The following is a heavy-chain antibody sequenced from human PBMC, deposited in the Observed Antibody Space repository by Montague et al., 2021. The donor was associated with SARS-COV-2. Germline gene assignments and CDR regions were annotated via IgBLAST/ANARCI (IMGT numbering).Heavy chain of an antibody. CDR1: GGAMSSYY. CDR3: AGTYYDFWSGFIHYYYMDV. CDR2: SNYSGST. Sequence: SETLSLTCTGHGGAMSSYYWGWIGKPPGKGLERIGYSNYSGSTKYNPSLKSRVTISVDTSKNQFSLKLSSVTAADTAVYYCAGTYYDFWSGFIHYYYMDVWGKGTTVTVSS. J-gene: IGHJ6*03. V-gene: IGHV4-59*01. D-gene: IGHD3-3*01.